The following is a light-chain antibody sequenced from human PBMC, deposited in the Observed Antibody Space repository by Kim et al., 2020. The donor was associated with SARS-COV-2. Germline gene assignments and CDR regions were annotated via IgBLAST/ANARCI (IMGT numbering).Light chain of an antibody. CDR1: QSIASY. CDR2: SES. J-gene: IGKJ2*01. CDR3: QQNYKTPFT. Sequence: DIQMTQSPSSLSAAVGDRVTITCRASQSIASYLNWYQQKPGKAPKLLMFSESTLQSGVPPRFSGGASGTDFTLTISSLQPEDFATYYCQQNYKTPFTFGQGTKVDIK. V-gene: IGKV1-39*01.